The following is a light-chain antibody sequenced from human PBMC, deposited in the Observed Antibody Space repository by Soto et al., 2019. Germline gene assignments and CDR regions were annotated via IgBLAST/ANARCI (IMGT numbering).Light chain of an antibody. J-gene: IGKJ1*01. V-gene: IGKV3-20*01. Sequence: EILFTQSPGILSLSPGERATLTCRASQSISNDFLAWYQQKPGQAPRLLIYGASTRATDVPDRFSGSGSGADFTLTISRLEPEDFAVYYCQQYGSSHPRTFGQGTKVDIK. CDR3: QQYGSSHPRT. CDR2: GAS. CDR1: QSISNDF.